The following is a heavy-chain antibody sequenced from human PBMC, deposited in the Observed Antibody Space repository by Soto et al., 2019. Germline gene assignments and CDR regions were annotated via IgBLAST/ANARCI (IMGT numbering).Heavy chain of an antibody. CDR3: ARDKYCSGGSCYSYYYGMDV. CDR2: IIPIFGTA. J-gene: IGHJ6*02. D-gene: IGHD2-15*01. CDR1: GGTFSSYA. Sequence: QVQLVQSGAEVQKPGSSVKVSCKASGGTFSSYAISWVRQAPGQGLEWMGGIIPIFGTANYAQKFQGRVTITADESTSTAYMELSSLRSEDTAVYYCARDKYCSGGSCYSYYYGMDVWGQGTTVTVSS. V-gene: IGHV1-69*01.